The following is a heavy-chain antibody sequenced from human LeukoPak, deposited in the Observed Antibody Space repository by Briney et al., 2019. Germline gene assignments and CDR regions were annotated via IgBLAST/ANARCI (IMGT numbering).Heavy chain of an antibody. V-gene: IGHV1-69*13. J-gene: IGHJ6*02. CDR1: GGTFSSYA. Sequence: GASVKVSFKASGGTFSSYAISWVRQAPGQGLEWMGGIIPIFGTANYAQKFQGRVTITADESTSTAYMELSSLRSEDTAVYYCAEGRYFDWLLTPYYYGMDVWGQGTTVTVSS. CDR3: AEGRYFDWLLTPYYYGMDV. D-gene: IGHD3-9*01. CDR2: IIPIFGTA.